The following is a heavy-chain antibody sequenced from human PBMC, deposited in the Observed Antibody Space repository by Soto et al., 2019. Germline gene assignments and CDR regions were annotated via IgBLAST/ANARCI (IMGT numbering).Heavy chain of an antibody. CDR3: ARFSGSYYYAMDV. CDR2: INHSGVT. Sequence: SETLSLTCAVYGGSFSGYYWSSIRQPPGKGLEWIGEINHSGVTNYKPSLKRRVTISVDTSKNQFSLQLKSVTAADTALYYCARFSGSYYYAMDVWGQGPTVTVSS. V-gene: IGHV4-34*01. J-gene: IGHJ6*02. D-gene: IGHD6-19*01. CDR1: GGSFSGYY.